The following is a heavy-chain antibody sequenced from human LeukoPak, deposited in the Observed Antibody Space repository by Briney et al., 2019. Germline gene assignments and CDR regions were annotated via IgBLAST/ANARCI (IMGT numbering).Heavy chain of an antibody. CDR1: GRSISIRTDY. CDR3: ARSTSTVRGHFDN. D-gene: IGHD3-10*01. Sequence: SQTRSLTCTVAGRSISIRTDYCGWIRQPPLNGLQWISSIYYKRSTYYSPTLNSRITISIATAKNQFTLELSSVTARHTTADRCARSTSTVRGHFDNWGQGTLVTVSS. CDR2: IYYKRST. V-gene: IGHV4-39*01. J-gene: IGHJ4*02.